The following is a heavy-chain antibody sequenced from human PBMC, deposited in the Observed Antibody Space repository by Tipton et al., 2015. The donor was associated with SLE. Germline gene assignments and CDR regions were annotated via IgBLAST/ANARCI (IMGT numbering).Heavy chain of an antibody. J-gene: IGHJ4*02. CDR2: IYYSGST. CDR1: GGSISSCCYY. Sequence: LRLSCAVSGGSISSCCYYWSWIRQPPGKGLEWIGYIYYSGSTYYNPSLKSRVTISVDTSKNQFSLKLSSVTAADTAVYYCARGPEELGIPPLFDYWGQGTLVTVSS. CDR3: ARGPEELGIPPLFDY. D-gene: IGHD7-27*01. V-gene: IGHV4-30-4*07.